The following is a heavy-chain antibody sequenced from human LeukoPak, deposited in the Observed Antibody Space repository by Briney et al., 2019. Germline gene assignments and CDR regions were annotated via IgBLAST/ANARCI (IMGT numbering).Heavy chain of an antibody. Sequence: GGSLRLSCAASGFTLSNYWMSWVRQAPGKGLEWVANMNRDRSEKYYVDSVKGRFTISRDNAKNSLYLQMNSLRAEDTAVYYCARDALNYYDSSGYYGDYYYGMDVWGQGTTVTVSS. CDR3: ARDALNYYDSSGYYGDYYYGMDV. CDR1: GFTLSNYW. CDR2: MNRDRSEK. V-gene: IGHV3-7*01. J-gene: IGHJ6*02. D-gene: IGHD3-22*01.